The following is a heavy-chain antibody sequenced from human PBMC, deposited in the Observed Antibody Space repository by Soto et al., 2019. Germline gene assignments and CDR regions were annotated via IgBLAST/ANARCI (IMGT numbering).Heavy chain of an antibody. Sequence: ASVNCSCKSSGYTFTSYYIHWVRQAPGQGLECMGIINPSGGSTSYAQKFQGRATMTRDTSTSTVYLELSSLRSEDTAVYYCARDPGFDYWGQGTLVTVSS. CDR2: INPSGGST. CDR1: GYTFTSYY. CDR3: ARDPGFDY. J-gene: IGHJ4*02. V-gene: IGHV1-46*01.